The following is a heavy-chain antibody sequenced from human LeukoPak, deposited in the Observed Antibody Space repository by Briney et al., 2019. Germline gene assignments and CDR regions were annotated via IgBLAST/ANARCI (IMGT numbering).Heavy chain of an antibody. J-gene: IGHJ6*03. CDR2: IRYDGSNK. CDR3: AKEGFGEPPTIYYYMDV. D-gene: IGHD3-10*01. CDR1: GFTFSSYG. V-gene: IGHV3-30*02. Sequence: TGGSLRLSCAASGFTFSSYGMHWVRQAPGKGLEWVAFIRYDGSNKYYADSVKGRFTISRDNSKNTLYLQMNSLRAEDTAVYYCAKEGFGEPPTIYYYMDVWGKGTTVTVSS.